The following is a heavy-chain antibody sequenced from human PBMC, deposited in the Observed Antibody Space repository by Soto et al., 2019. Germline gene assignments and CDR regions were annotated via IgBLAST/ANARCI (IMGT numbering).Heavy chain of an antibody. V-gene: IGHV4-61*01. D-gene: IGHD3-10*01. CDR3: ARGVGFGYYYYHMDL. Sequence: QVQLQESGPGLVKPSETLSLTCTVSGGSVSNISDYWSWVRQPPGKGLEWIGYIYYSGSADYNPSLGSRVTISLDTFKNQFSLKLSSVTTADTAVYYCARGVGFGYYYYHMDLWGQGTTVTVSS. J-gene: IGHJ6*02. CDR1: GGSVSNISDY. CDR2: IYYSGSA.